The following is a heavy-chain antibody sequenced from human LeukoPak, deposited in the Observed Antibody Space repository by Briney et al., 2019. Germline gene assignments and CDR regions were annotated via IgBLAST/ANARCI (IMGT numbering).Heavy chain of an antibody. V-gene: IGHV3-23*01. CDR2: ISGSGGST. J-gene: IGHJ4*02. CDR1: GFTFSSYA. D-gene: IGHD6-13*01. CDR3: AKVQYSSSWYESAAELGY. Sequence: PGGSLRLSCAASGFTFSSYAMSWVRQAPGKGLEWVSAISGSGGSTYYADSVKGRFTISRDNSKNTLYLQMNSLRAEDTAVYYCAKVQYSSSWYESAAELGYWGQGTLVTVSS.